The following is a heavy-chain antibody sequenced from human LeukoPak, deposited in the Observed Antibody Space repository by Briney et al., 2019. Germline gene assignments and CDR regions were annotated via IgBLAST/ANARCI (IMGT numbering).Heavy chain of an antibody. CDR2: INHSGST. CDR1: GGSFSGYY. J-gene: IGHJ1*01. V-gene: IGHV4-34*01. CDR3: ARGSILTRYYLPRAGYFQH. Sequence: SETLSLTCAVYGGSFSGYYWSWIRQPPGKGLEWIGEINHSGSTNYNPSLKSRVTISVDTSKNQFSLKLSSVTAADTAVYYCARGSILTRYYLPRAGYFQHWGQGTLVTVSS. D-gene: IGHD3-9*01.